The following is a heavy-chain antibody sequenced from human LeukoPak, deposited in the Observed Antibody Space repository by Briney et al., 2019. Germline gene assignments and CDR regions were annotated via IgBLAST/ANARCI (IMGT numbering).Heavy chain of an antibody. J-gene: IGHJ5*02. CDR1: GFTFNDHY. CDR2: ISAYNGNT. V-gene: IGHV1-18*04. Sequence: ASVKVSCKASGFTFNDHYMHWVRQAPGLGLEWMGWISAYNGNTKDAEKFQDRVTMTTDTSTSTAYMELRNLRSDDTAVYYCARDTIAARPGWFDPWGQGTLVTVSS. D-gene: IGHD6-6*01. CDR3: ARDTIAARPGWFDP.